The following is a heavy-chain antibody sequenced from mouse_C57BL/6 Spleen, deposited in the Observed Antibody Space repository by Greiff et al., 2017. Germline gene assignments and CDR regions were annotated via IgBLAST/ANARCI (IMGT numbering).Heavy chain of an antibody. CDR2: ISYDGSN. D-gene: IGHD1-1*01. V-gene: IGHV3-6*01. J-gene: IGHJ2*01. CDR3: ARDGRLRYYFDY. Sequence: EVHLVESGPGLVKPSQSLSLTCSVTGYSITSGYYWNWIRQFPGNKLEWMGYISYDGSNNYNPSLKNRISITRDTSKNQFFLKLNSVTTEDTATYYCARDGRLRYYFDYWGQGTTLTVSS. CDR1: GYSITSGYY.